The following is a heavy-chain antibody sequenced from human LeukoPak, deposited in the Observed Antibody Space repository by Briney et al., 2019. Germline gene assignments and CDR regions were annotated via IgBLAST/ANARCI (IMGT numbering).Heavy chain of an antibody. Sequence: PGGSLRLSCAASGFTFSSYGMHWVRQAPGKGLEWVAFIRYDGSNKYYADSVKGRFTISRDNSKNTLYLQMNSLRAEDTAAYYCAKDLSSTRYSLVTSIDFDYWGQGTLVTVSS. V-gene: IGHV3-30*02. CDR1: GFTFSSYG. D-gene: IGHD2-21*02. J-gene: IGHJ4*02. CDR2: IRYDGSNK. CDR3: AKDLSSTRYSLVTSIDFDY.